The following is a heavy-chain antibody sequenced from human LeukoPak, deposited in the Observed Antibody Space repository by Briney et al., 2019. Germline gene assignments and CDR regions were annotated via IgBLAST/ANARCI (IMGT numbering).Heavy chain of an antibody. CDR2: INHSGST. D-gene: IGHD6-13*01. CDR1: GGSFSGYY. Sequence: SETLSLTCAVYGGSFSGYYWSWIRQPPGKGVEWIGEINHSGSTNYNPSLKSRVTISVDTSKNQFSLKLSSVTAADTAVYYCASVAAAGTDLSYYYYGMDVWGQGTTVTVSS. J-gene: IGHJ6*02. CDR3: ASVAAAGTDLSYYYYGMDV. V-gene: IGHV4-34*01.